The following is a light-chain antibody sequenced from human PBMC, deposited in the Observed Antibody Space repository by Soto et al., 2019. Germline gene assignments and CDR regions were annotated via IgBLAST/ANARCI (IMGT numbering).Light chain of an antibody. CDR1: SSYIGTAYD. CDR3: QSYDSSLSVYV. CDR2: GNS. Sequence: QSVLTQPPSLSGAPGQRVTISCTGSSSYIGTAYDVHWYQHLPGTAPKLLIYGNSNRPSGVPDRFPGSKSGTSASLAITGLQAEDEADYYCQSYDSSLSVYVFGTGTKVTVL. V-gene: IGLV1-40*01. J-gene: IGLJ1*01.